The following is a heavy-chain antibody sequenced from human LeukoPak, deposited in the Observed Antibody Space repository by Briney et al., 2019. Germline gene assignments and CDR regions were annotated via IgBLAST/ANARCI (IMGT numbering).Heavy chain of an antibody. CDR2: INPSGGST. J-gene: IGHJ6*03. CDR3: ASLRRTTGTTEYYMDV. V-gene: IGHV1-46*01. Sequence: ASVKVSCKASGYTFTNYYMHWVRQAPGQGLEWMGIINPSGGSTSYAQKFQGRVTMTRDMSTSTVYMELSSLRSEDTAVYYCASLRRTTGTTEYYMDVWGKGTTVTVSS. D-gene: IGHD1-1*01. CDR1: GYTFTNYY.